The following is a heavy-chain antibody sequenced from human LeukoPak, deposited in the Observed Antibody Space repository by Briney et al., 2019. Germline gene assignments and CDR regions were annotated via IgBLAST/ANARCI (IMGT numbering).Heavy chain of an antibody. J-gene: IGHJ6*02. CDR2: IIPILGIA. CDR3: ARGGCSGGSCYPRLGYYYGMDV. Sequence: SVKVSCKASGGTFSSYAISWVRQAPGQGLEWMGRIIPILGIANYAQKFQGRVTITADRSTSTAYMELISLRSEDTAVYYCARGGCSGGSCYPRLGYYYGMDVWGQGTTVTVSS. D-gene: IGHD2-15*01. V-gene: IGHV1-69*04. CDR1: GGTFSSYA.